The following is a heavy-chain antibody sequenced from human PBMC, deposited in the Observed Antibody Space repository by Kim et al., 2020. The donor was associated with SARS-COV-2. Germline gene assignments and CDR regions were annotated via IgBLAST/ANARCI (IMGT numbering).Heavy chain of an antibody. CDR3: ARVVSGSYAENNWFDP. Sequence: ASVKVSCKASGYTFTSYGISWVRQAPGQGLEWMGWISAYNGNTNYAQKLQGRVTMTTDTSTSTAYMELRSLRSDDTAVYYCARVVSGSYAENNWFDPWGQGTLVTVSS. D-gene: IGHD3-16*01. CDR2: ISAYNGNT. V-gene: IGHV1-18*01. CDR1: GYTFTSYG. J-gene: IGHJ5*02.